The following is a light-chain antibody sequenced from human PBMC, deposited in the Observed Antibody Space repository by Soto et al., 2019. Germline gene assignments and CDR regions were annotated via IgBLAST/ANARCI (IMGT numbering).Light chain of an antibody. CDR3: HQRNQ. CDR1: QFFSSY. Sequence: VLTQSPVTRSLSLGERASLYCSASQFFSSYLAWYQQRPGHPARLLIYDSTSRAAGFPARFGGSRFGTEFILTISSVEPEDFAMYYSHQRNQFGQVTRLEIK. CDR2: DST. V-gene: IGKV3-11*01. J-gene: IGKJ5*01.